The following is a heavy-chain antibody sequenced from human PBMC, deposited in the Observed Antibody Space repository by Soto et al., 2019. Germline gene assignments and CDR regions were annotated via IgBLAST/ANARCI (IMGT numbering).Heavy chain of an antibody. D-gene: IGHD2-8*02. CDR3: ARATSFSGHHGY. CDR1: GGSFSSGGYY. V-gene: IGHV4-31*03. Sequence: QLQLQESGPGLVKPSQTLSLACTVSGGSFSSGGYYWCWIRQLPGKGLEWIGYIYYSGSTYYNPSLKSRFTISLETSKNQFSLKLSSVTAADTAVYYCARATSFSGHHGYWGQGTLVTVSS. CDR2: IYYSGST. J-gene: IGHJ4*02.